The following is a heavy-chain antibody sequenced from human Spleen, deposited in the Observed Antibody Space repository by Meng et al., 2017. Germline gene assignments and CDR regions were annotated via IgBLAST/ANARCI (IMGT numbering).Heavy chain of an antibody. D-gene: IGHD2-15*01. Sequence: EVQLVESGGGLVKPGGSLRRSCAASGFTFSSFSIAWVRQAPGKGLEWVSSISSSSTYIYYADSVKGRFTISRDNAKNSLYLQMNSLRAEDTAVYYCASLLVVADYWGQGTLVTVSS. J-gene: IGHJ4*02. CDR2: ISSSSTYI. CDR3: ASLLVVADY. V-gene: IGHV3-21*01. CDR1: GFTFSSFS.